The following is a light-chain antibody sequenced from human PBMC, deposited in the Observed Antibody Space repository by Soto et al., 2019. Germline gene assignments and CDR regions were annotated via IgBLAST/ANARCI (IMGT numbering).Light chain of an antibody. Sequence: DIQITRSPASLSASFVDRVTITFRSSQSIRSYLNWYQLKTGKAPKLLIYDASSLQSGVPSRFSGSGFGTDFTLTINNLQPEDFATYYCQQSYSPPPITFGQGTRLEIK. J-gene: IGKJ5*01. V-gene: IGKV1-39*01. CDR2: DAS. CDR1: QSIRSY. CDR3: QQSYSPPPIT.